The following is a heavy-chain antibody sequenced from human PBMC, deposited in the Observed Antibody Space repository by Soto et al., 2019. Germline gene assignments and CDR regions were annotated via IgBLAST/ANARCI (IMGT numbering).Heavy chain of an antibody. D-gene: IGHD3-3*01. CDR2: IYWDDDK. CDR1: GFSLTTSGVG. J-gene: IGHJ4*02. Sequence: QITLNESGPTVVRPTETLTLTCRFSGFSLTTSGVGVGWIRQSPGKAPEWLALIYWDDDKRYSASLKSRLTITKDTPKIQVVLTVSDLDPTDTATYYCAHRVLRTVFGLVTTTAIYFDFWGQGTPVAVSS. CDR3: AHRVLRTVFGLVTTTAIYFDF. V-gene: IGHV2-5*02.